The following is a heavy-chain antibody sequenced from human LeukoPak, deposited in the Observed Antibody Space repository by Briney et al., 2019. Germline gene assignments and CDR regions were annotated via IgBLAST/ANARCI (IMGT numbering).Heavy chain of an antibody. Sequence: PSETLSLTCTVSGYSISSAYYWGWIRQPPGQGLEWIGSIYYSGSTYYNPSLKSRVTISVDTSKNQFSLKLSSVTAADTAVYYCARAPHYGSGGDSGWFDPWGQGTLVTVSS. V-gene: IGHV4-38-2*02. J-gene: IGHJ5*02. D-gene: IGHD3-10*01. CDR3: ARAPHYGSGGDSGWFDP. CDR1: GYSISSAYY. CDR2: IYYSGST.